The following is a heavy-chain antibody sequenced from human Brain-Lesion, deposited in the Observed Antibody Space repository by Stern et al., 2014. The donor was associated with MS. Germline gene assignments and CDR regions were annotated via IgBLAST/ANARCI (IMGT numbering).Heavy chain of an antibody. CDR2: IYSSGST. CDR3: ARTGDDFGDYSLSY. Sequence: QLQLQESGPGLVKPSETLSLTCTVSGGSINTNNYYWGWIRQPPGKGLEWIGNIYSSGSTFYSPSLKSRVTMPVDTPKNQFSLKRSSGTAADTAVYYCARTGDDFGDYSLSYWGQGTLVTVSS. D-gene: IGHD4-17*01. V-gene: IGHV4-39*01. J-gene: IGHJ4*02. CDR1: GGSINTNNYY.